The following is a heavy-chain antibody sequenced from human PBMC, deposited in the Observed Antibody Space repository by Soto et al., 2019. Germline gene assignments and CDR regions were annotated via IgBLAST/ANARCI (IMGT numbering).Heavy chain of an antibody. Sequence: GGSLRLSCAASGFTFTNAWMSWVRQAPGKGLQWVGHIKSNGDGGTADYAAPVKGRFSISREDSKNMLCLQMTSLKTEDTAMYYCTTDIGMGGYYYHYTGYWDSSDHWGQGTLVTVSS. D-gene: IGHD3-10*01. J-gene: IGHJ4*02. V-gene: IGHV3-15*01. CDR1: GFTFTNAW. CDR2: IKSNGDGGTA. CDR3: TTDIGMGGYYYHYTGYWDSSDH.